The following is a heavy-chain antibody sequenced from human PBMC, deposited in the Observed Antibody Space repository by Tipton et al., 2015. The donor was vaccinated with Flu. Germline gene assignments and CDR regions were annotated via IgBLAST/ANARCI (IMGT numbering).Heavy chain of an antibody. V-gene: IGHV3-33*03. CDR2: IWHDGSKQ. Sequence: SLRLSCAASGFNFSSYGMHWVRQAPGKGLEWVAVIWHDGSKQYYADSVKGRFTISRDNAKNSLFLQMNSLRAEDTAIYYCATAIAAPGTSWGRGTLVTVSS. CDR1: GFNFSSYG. D-gene: IGHD6-13*01. J-gene: IGHJ5*02. CDR3: ATAIAAPGTS.